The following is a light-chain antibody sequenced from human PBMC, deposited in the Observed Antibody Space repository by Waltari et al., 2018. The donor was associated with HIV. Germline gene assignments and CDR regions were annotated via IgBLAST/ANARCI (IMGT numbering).Light chain of an antibody. V-gene: IGLV1-47*01. CDR3: AVWDNSLNGRV. CDR2: RDD. Sequence: QSVLNQPPSASGAPGQRITISCSGSTSHIGSRSVYWYQQVPGTTPKLLIYRDDQRPSGVPDRFSGSKSGTSASLAVSGVRSEDEADYYCAVWDNSLNGRVFGGGTKLTVL. J-gene: IGLJ3*02. CDR1: TSHIGSRS.